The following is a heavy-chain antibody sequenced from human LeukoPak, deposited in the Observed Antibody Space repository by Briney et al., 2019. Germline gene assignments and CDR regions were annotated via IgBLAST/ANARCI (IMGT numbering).Heavy chain of an antibody. CDR3: AKAGSGSYLIYY. V-gene: IGHV3-20*04. CDR1: GFTFDDYG. Sequence: GGSLRLSCAASGFTFDDYGMSWVRQAPGKGLEWVSGINWNGGRTGYVDSVKGRFTISGDNAKNSLYLQMNSLRAEDTALYYCAKAGSGSYLIYYWGQGTLVTVSS. J-gene: IGHJ4*02. CDR2: INWNGGRT. D-gene: IGHD3-10*01.